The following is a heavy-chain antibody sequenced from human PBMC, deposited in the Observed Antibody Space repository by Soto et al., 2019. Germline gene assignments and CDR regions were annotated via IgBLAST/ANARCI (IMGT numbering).Heavy chain of an antibody. CDR3: ARQEGAAFYNNAMHV. J-gene: IGHJ6*02. V-gene: IGHV3-74*01. CDR1: GFTFSSYW. CDR2: INSDGSIT. Sequence: EVQLVESGGGLVQPGGSLRLSCAASGFTFSSYWMHWVRQAPGKGLVWVSRINSDGSITSYADSVKGRFTISRDNAKNTLYLHMNRLRAEDTAVYYCARQEGAAFYNNAMHVWAQGTTVTVSS.